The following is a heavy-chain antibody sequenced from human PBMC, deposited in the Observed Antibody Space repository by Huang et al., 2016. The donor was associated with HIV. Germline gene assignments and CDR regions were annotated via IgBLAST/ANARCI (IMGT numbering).Heavy chain of an antibody. CDR1: GFTFHNFG. V-gene: IGHV3-30*18. CDR3: AKESRWYSDLDN. D-gene: IGHD2-15*01. Sequence: QVQLVESGGGVVQPGRSLRLSCVASGFTFHNFGMHWVRQAPGKGLEWVAVISYDGSSGRDSESVKGRFTISRDNPMDTLYLQMNSLRPDDTAVYYCAKESRWYSDLDNWGQGTLVTVSS. J-gene: IGHJ4*02. CDR2: ISYDGSSG.